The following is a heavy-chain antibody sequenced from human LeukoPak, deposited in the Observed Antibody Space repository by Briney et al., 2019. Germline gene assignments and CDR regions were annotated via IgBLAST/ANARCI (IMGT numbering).Heavy chain of an antibody. J-gene: IGHJ1*01. CDR1: GGSISSYY. CDR3: ASSFGEYFQH. Sequence: SETLSLTCTVSGGSISSYYWSWIRQPPGKGLEWIGYISYSGSTNYNPSLKSRVTISVDTSKNQFSLKLSSVTAADTAVYYCASSFGEYFQHWGQGTLVTVSS. V-gene: IGHV4-59*01. CDR2: ISYSGST. D-gene: IGHD3-10*01.